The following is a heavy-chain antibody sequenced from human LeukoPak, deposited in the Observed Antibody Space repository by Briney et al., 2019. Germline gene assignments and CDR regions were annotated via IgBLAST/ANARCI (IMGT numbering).Heavy chain of an antibody. V-gene: IGHV3-23*01. D-gene: IGHD1-26*01. CDR3: AKGMESSGTYYTGFDC. J-gene: IGHJ4*02. CDR2: ITGSGGST. CDR1: GVTYSSYA. Sequence: GGSLRLSCAASGVTYSSYAMSWVRQAPGKGLEWVSAITGSGGSTYYADSVEGRFTISRDNSKNTLFLLMNSLRAADTAVYYCAKGMESSGTYYTGFDCWGQGTLVTVSS.